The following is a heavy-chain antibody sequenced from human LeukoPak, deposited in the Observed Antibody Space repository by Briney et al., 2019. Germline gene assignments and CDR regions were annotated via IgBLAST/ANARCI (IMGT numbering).Heavy chain of an antibody. J-gene: IGHJ4*02. CDR1: GFTFSSYA. D-gene: IGHD3-3*01. CDR2: ISGSGGSS. CDR3: ARDSEIFGVVIPPIFDY. V-gene: IGHV3-23*01. Sequence: PGGSLRLSCAASGFTFSSYAMSWVRQAPGKGLEWVSAISGSGGSSYYADSVKGRFAISRDNSKNTLYLQMNSLRAEDTAVYYCARDSEIFGVVIPPIFDYWGQGTLVTVSS.